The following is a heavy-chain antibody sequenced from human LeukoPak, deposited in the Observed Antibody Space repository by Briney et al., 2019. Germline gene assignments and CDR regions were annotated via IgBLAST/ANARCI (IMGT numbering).Heavy chain of an antibody. J-gene: IGHJ4*02. CDR3: AREIIEVPGSFDY. D-gene: IGHD6-19*01. CDR1: GFTFSDHY. Sequence: GGSLRLSCAASGFTFSDHYISWIRQTPGKGLEWISYINSGSGYTKYYADSVKGRFTISRDNARNSVYLQMNSLRAEDTAVYYCAREIIEVPGSFDYWGQGILVTVSS. V-gene: IGHV3-11*04. CDR2: INSGSGYTK.